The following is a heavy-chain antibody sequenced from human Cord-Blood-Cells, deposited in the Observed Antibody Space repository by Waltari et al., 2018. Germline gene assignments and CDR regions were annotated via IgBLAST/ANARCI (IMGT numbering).Heavy chain of an antibody. CDR3: ARQLGGAFDI. CDR1: GFTFDDYA. Sequence: EVQLVESGGGLVQPGRSLRLSCAASGFTFDDYALHWVRQAPGKGLEWVSGISWNSGSIGCADSVKGRFTISRDNAKNSLYLQMNSLRAEDTALYYCARQLGGAFDIWGQGTMVTVSS. J-gene: IGHJ3*02. V-gene: IGHV3-9*01. CDR2: ISWNSGSI. D-gene: IGHD1-1*01.